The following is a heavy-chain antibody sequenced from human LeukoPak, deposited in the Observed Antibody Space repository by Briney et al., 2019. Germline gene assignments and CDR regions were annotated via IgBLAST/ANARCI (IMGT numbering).Heavy chain of an antibody. V-gene: IGHV4-59*01. D-gene: IGHD1-26*01. Sequence: PSETLSLTCTVSGGSISSYYWSWIRQPPGKGLEWIGYIYYGGSTNYNPSLKSRVTISVDTSKNQFSLKLSSVTAADTAVYYCARGYYANNFDYWGQGALVTVSS. CDR3: ARGYYANNFDY. CDR1: GGSISSYY. J-gene: IGHJ4*02. CDR2: IYYGGST.